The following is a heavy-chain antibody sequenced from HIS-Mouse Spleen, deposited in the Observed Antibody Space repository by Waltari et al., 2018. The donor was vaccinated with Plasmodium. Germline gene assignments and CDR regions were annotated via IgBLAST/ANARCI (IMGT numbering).Heavy chain of an antibody. Sequence: QVQLVESGGGVVQPGRSLRLSCDASGFTFSSYGMHWVRQAPGKGLEWVAVISYDGSNKYYADSVKGRFTISRDNSKNTLYLQMNSLRAEDTAVYYCAKDRRSSSWYVDYWGQGTLVTVSS. D-gene: IGHD6-13*01. CDR1: GFTFSSYG. J-gene: IGHJ4*02. CDR2: ISYDGSNK. V-gene: IGHV3-30*18. CDR3: AKDRRSSSWYVDY.